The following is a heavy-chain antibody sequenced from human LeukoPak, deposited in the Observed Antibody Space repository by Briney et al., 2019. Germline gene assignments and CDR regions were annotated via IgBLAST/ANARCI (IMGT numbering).Heavy chain of an antibody. CDR1: GFTFTSSA. J-gene: IGHJ3*02. CDR2: IVVGSGNT. D-gene: IGHD3-22*01. CDR3: AAVPNYYDSSGDGAFDI. V-gene: IGHV1-58*01. Sequence: GASVKVSCKASGFTFTSSAVQWVRQARGQRLEWIGWIVVGSGNTNYAQKFQERVTITRDMSTSTAYMELSSLRSEDTAVYYCAAVPNYYDSSGDGAFDIWGQGTMVTVSS.